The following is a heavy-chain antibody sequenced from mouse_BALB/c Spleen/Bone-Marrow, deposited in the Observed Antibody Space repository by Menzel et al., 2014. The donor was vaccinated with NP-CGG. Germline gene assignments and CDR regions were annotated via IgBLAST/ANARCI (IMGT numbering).Heavy chain of an antibody. D-gene: IGHD1-1*01. Sequence: EVKLMESGGGLVQPGGSLKLSCAASGFDFSGYWMSWVRQAPGEGLEWIGEINPDSSTINYTPSLKDKFIISRDNAKXTLYLQMSKVRSEDTALYYCARLNYYGSLFVWGAGTTVTVSS. CDR2: INPDSSTI. CDR1: GFDFSGYW. J-gene: IGHJ1*01. V-gene: IGHV4-1*02. CDR3: ARLNYYGSLFV.